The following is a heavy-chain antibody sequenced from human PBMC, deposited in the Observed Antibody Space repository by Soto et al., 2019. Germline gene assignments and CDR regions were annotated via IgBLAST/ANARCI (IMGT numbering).Heavy chain of an antibody. D-gene: IGHD3-16*01. V-gene: IGHV4-38-2*02. J-gene: IGHJ6*04. CDR3: AREQLRPCYGMDV. CDR2: IYHSGST. CDR1: GYSISSGYY. Sequence: SETLSLTCAVSGYSISSGYYWGWIRQPPGKGLEWIGSIYHSGSTYYNPSLKSRVTISVDTSKNQFSLKLSSVTAADTAVYYCAREQLRPCYGMDVWGKGTTGTVSS.